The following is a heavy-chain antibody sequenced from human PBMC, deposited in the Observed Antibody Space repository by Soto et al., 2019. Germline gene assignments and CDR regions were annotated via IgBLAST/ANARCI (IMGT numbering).Heavy chain of an antibody. J-gene: IGHJ6*02. D-gene: IGHD5-18*01. CDR2: ISWNSGSI. CDR3: AKDVQWIQRDYGMDV. Sequence: EVQLVESGGGLVQPGRSLRLSCAASGFTFDDYAMQWVRQAPGKGLEWVSGISWNSGSIGYADSVKGRFTISRDNAKNSLYLQMNSLRAEDTALYYCAKDVQWIQRDYGMDVWGQGTTVTVSS. V-gene: IGHV3-9*01. CDR1: GFTFDDYA.